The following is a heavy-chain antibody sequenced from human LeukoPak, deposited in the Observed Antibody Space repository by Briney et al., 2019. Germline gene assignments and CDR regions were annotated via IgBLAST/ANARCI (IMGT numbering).Heavy chain of an antibody. Sequence: SVKVSCKASGGTFTSYAISWVRQAPGQGLEWRGGIIPIFRTANYAQKFQGRVTITADESTSTAYMELSSLRSEDTAVYYCAVGRGYSNVYWDSWGQGTLVTVSS. V-gene: IGHV1-69*13. J-gene: IGHJ4*02. CDR3: AVGRGYSNVYWDS. D-gene: IGHD5-18*01. CDR2: IIPIFRTA. CDR1: GGTFTSYA.